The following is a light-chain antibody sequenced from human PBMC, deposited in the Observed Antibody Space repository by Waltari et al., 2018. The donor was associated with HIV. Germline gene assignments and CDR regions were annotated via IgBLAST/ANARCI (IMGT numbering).Light chain of an antibody. J-gene: IGLJ3*02. V-gene: IGLV1-47*01. CDR3: AAWDDSLSGWV. CDR2: RNN. Sequence: QSVLTQPPSASGTPGQRVTISCSGSSHNIGSNYVYWYQQLPGTTPKLLIYRNNLRPSGVPDRFSVSKSGTSASLAISGLRSEDEADYYCAAWDDSLSGWVFGGGTKLTV. CDR1: SHNIGSNY.